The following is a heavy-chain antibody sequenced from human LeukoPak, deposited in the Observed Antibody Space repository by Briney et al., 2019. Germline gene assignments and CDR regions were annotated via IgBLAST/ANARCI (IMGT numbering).Heavy chain of an antibody. CDR1: GGSFSGYY. CDR2: IYYSGST. Sequence: SETLSLTCAVYGGSFSGYYWSWIRQPPGKGLEWIGYIYYSGSTNYNPSLKSRVTISVDTSKNQFSLKLSSVTAADTAVYYCARGGVGATTVSALYWGQGTLVTVSS. D-gene: IGHD1-26*01. J-gene: IGHJ4*02. V-gene: IGHV4-59*01. CDR3: ARGGVGATTVSALY.